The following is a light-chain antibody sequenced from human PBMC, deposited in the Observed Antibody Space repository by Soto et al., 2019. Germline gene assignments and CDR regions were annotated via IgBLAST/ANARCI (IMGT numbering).Light chain of an antibody. CDR2: GAS. J-gene: IGKJ1*01. V-gene: IGKV3-20*01. CDR1: QSVSSSY. CDR3: QQYGSSPWT. Sequence: EIVLPQSPGTLSLSPGASATLSCRASQSVSSSYLAWYQQKPGQATRLLIYGASSRATGIPDRFSGSGSGTDFTLTISRLEPEEFAVYYCQQYGSSPWTVGQGTKVDIK.